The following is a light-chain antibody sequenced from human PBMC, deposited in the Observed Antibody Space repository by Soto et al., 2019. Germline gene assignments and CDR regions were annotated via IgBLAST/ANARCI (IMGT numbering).Light chain of an antibody. V-gene: IGLV2-14*01. Sequence: QSVLTQPASVSGSPGQSITISCTGTSSDVGGYNYVSWYQQHPGKAPKLMIYDVSNRPSGVSNRFSGSKSVNTASLTISGLQAEDEADYYCSSYTSSSPHYVFGTGTKLTVL. CDR1: SSDVGGYNY. J-gene: IGLJ1*01. CDR3: SSYTSSSPHYV. CDR2: DVS.